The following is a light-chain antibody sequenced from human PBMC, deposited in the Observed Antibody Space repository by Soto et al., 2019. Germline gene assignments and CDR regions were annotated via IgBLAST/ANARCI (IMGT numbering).Light chain of an antibody. J-gene: IGKJ2*01. Sequence: EIVLTQSPGTLSLSPGERATLSCRASQSISSSYLAWYQQKPGQAPRLIIYGASSRATGIPDRFSGSGSGTDFTLTISRLEPEDFAVYYCQQLETFGQGTKLE. V-gene: IGKV3-20*01. CDR3: QQLET. CDR2: GAS. CDR1: QSISSSY.